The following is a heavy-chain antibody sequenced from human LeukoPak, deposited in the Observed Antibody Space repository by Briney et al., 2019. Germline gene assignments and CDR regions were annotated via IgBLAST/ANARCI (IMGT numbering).Heavy chain of an antibody. CDR1: GFTFDDYG. J-gene: IGHJ3*02. D-gene: IGHD3-10*01. CDR2: IWYDGSNS. CDR3: ARSPQGYGSGSYLSPFGAFDI. Sequence: GGSLRLSFAASGFTFDDYGMSWVRQAPGKGLEWVAFIWYDGSNSYYVDSVKGRFTISRDNSKNTLYLQMNSLRAEDTAVYYCARSPQGYGSGSYLSPFGAFDIWGQGTMVTVSS. V-gene: IGHV3-33*08.